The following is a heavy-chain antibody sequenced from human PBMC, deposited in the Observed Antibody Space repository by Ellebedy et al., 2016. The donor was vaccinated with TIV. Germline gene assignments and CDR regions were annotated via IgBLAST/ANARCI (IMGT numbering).Heavy chain of an antibody. D-gene: IGHD3-10*01. V-gene: IGHV4-59*01. Sequence: MPSETLSLTCTVSGDSIRSYYWSWIRQPPGKGLEWIGYIYYSWSTNYNPSLKSRVTISIDTSKNQFSLKLSSVTAADTAVYYCARREGYYGSGSYYANWGQGTLVTVSS. J-gene: IGHJ4*02. CDR1: GDSIRSYY. CDR3: ARREGYYGSGSYYAN. CDR2: IYYSWST.